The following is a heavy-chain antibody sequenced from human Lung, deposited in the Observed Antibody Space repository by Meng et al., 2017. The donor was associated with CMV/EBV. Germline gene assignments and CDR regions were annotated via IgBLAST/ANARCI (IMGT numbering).Heavy chain of an antibody. J-gene: IGHJ4*02. V-gene: IGHV4-61*02. CDR1: GGSISSGSYY. CDR3: ASSMATITFAFDY. CDR2: IYTSGST. D-gene: IGHD5-24*01. Sequence: QVQLQGAGPVLVKPSQTLSLACTVSGGSISSGSYYWSWIRQPAGKGLEWIGRIYTSGSTNYNPSLKSRVTISVDTSKNQFSLKLSPVTAADTAVYYCASSMATITFAFDYWGQGTLVTVSS.